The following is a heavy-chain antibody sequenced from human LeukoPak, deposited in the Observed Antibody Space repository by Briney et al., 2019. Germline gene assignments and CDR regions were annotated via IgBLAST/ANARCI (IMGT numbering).Heavy chain of an antibody. CDR2: ISWNSGSI. D-gene: IGHD5-12*01. CDR3: VKDTYSGYDPFFDY. J-gene: IGHJ4*02. CDR1: GFTFDDYA. Sequence: GGSLRLSCAASGFTFDDYAMHWVRQAPGKGLEWVSGISWNSGSIGYADSVKGRFTISRDNAKNSLYLQMNSLRAEDTALYYCVKDTYSGYDPFFDYWGQGTLVTVSS. V-gene: IGHV3-9*01.